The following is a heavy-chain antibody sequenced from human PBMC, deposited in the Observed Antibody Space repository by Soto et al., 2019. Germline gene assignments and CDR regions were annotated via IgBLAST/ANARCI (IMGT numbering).Heavy chain of an antibody. D-gene: IGHD3-22*01. V-gene: IGHV3-15*07. Sequence: EFLLVESGGGLAKPGGSLRLSCAASGPGFSAAWMKWVRQAPGKGLEGVGRIKSKGGGETKDYAAPVKGRFTISRDDSKNTVYLQMDSLKTDDTAVYYCTHQGDFYDRLDSWGQGTLVTVSS. J-gene: IGHJ4*02. CDR3: THQGDFYDRLDS. CDR2: IKSKGGGETK. CDR1: GPGFSAAW.